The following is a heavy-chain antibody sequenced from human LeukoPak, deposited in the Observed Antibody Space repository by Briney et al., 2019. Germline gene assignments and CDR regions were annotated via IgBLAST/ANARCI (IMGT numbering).Heavy chain of an antibody. D-gene: IGHD1-26*01. J-gene: IGHJ4*02. V-gene: IGHV4-34*01. CDR2: INHSGST. Sequence: SETLSLTCAVYGGSFSGYYWSWIRQPPGKGLEWIGEINHSGSTNYNPSLRSRVTISVDTSKNQFSLKLSSVTAADTAVYYCASSVGSTDYWGQGTLVTVSS. CDR3: ASSVGSTDY. CDR1: GGSFSGYY.